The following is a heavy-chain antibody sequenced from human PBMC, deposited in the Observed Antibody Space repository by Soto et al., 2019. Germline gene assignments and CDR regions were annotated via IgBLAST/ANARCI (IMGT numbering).Heavy chain of an antibody. V-gene: IGHV2-26*01. Sequence: QVTLKESGPVLVKPTETLTLTCSVSGFSLSKDRMGVSWIRQPPGKALEWLAHIFWNDERSYNTSLKSRLTISRDTSKSHVVLTMTNVDPVDTGTYFCARALREGLPIYYFDSWGQGTLVTVSS. CDR1: GFSLSKDRMG. D-gene: IGHD1-26*01. CDR2: IFWNDER. J-gene: IGHJ4*02. CDR3: ARALREGLPIYYFDS.